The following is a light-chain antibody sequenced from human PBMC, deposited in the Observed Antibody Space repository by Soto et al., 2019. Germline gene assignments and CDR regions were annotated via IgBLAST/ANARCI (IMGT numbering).Light chain of an antibody. CDR3: QQGYSNPIS. V-gene: IGKV1-39*01. CDR2: TAS. J-gene: IGKJ5*01. CDR1: QSISSK. Sequence: IRMTQSPASLSASVGDRVTITCRASQSISSKLTWYQQKPGEAPKPLIYTASSLYSGVPSRFSGSGSGTDFTLTISSLQPEDFATYFCQQGYSNPISFGQGTRLEIK.